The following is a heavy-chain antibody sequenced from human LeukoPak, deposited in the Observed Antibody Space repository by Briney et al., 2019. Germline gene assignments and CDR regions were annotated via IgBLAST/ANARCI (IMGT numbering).Heavy chain of an antibody. CDR1: GGSFSGYY. V-gene: IGHV4-34*01. D-gene: IGHD2-8*02. CDR2: ISHSGST. J-gene: IGHJ6*02. CDR3: ARGTLLGYYYYGMDV. Sequence: SETLSLTCAVYGGSFSGYYWSWIRQPPGKGLEWIGEISHSGSTNYNPSLKSRVTISVDTSKNQFSLKLSSVTAADTAVYYCARGTLLGYYYYGMDVWGQGTTVTVSS.